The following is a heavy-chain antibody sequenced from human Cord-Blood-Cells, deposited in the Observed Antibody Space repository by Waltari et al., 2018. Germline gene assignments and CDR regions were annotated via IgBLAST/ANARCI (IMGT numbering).Heavy chain of an antibody. CDR1: GYSFTTHW. V-gene: IGHV5-51*01. J-gene: IGHJ3*02. CDR2: IFPGDSDT. Sequence: EVQLVQSGAEVKKPGESMKISCKGSGYSFTTHWIGWGATRPGKGLEWMGIIFPGDSDTRYSPSFQGQVTISADKSISTAYLQWSSLKASDTAMYYCARHWSGSYYDAFDIWGQGTMVTVSS. D-gene: IGHD1-26*01. CDR3: ARHWSGSYYDAFDI.